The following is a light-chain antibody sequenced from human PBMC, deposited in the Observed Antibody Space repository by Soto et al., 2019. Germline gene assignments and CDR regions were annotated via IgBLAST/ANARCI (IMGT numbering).Light chain of an antibody. V-gene: IGKV1-39*01. Sequence: DIQMTQSPSSLSASVGDRVTITCRASQSISSYLNWYQQKPGKAPKLLIYAASSLQSGVPSRFSGSGSGTDFTLTISSLQPEDFATCYCQQSYSSPFSFGPGTKGDIK. CDR1: QSISSY. CDR3: QQSYSSPFS. CDR2: AAS. J-gene: IGKJ3*01.